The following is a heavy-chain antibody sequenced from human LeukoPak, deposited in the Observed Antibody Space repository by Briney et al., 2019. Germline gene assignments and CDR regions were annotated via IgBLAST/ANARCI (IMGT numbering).Heavy chain of an antibody. CDR3: SRSSTSGLFDY. CDR1: GFTFSSYS. D-gene: IGHD2-2*01. CDR2: ISSSSSYI. V-gene: IGHV3-21*01. J-gene: IGHJ4*02. Sequence: GGSLRLSCAASGFTFSSYSMNWVRQAPGKGLEWVSSISSSSSYIYYADSVKGRFTISRDNAKNSLYLQMSSLRAEDTAVYYCSRSSTSGLFDYWGQGTLVTVSS.